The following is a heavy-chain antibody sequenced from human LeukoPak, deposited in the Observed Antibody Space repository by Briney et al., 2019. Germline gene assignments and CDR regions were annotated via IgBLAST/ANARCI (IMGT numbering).Heavy chain of an antibody. J-gene: IGHJ4*02. D-gene: IGHD3-3*01. CDR1: GYTFTGYY. CDR3: ARGSREWLLSTFDY. Sequence: ASVKVSCKASGYTFTGYYMHWVRQAPGQGLEWMGRINPNSGGTNYAQKFQGRVTMTRDTSISTAYMEPSRLRSDDTAVYYCARGSREWLLSTFDYWGQGTLVTVSS. V-gene: IGHV1-2*06. CDR2: INPNSGGT.